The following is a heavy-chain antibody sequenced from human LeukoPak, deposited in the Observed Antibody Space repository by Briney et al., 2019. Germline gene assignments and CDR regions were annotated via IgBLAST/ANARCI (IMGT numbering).Heavy chain of an antibody. J-gene: IGHJ3*01. CDR3: ARNFARNSGDYGNDAFDL. CDR2: INYRGNL. D-gene: IGHD4-17*01. Sequence: PSETLSLTCSVSGDSVNLYYWSWIRQSPGKGVEWIGDINYRGNLFYNPSLKSRVTITLDAPKNQVSLRLTSLTAADTAVYHCARNFARNSGDYGNDAFDLWGQGTMVTVSS. V-gene: IGHV4-59*02. CDR1: GDSVNLYY.